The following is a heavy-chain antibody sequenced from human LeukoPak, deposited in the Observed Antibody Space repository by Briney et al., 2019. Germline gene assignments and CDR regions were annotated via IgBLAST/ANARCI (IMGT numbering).Heavy chain of an antibody. Sequence: GASVKVSCKASGYTFTGYYMHWVRQAPGQGLEWMGWINPNSGGTNYAQKFQGRVTMTRDTSISTAYMELSRLRSDDTAVYYCARAYRRAAAGPRHHWFDPWGQGTLVTVSS. J-gene: IGHJ5*02. CDR3: ARAYRRAAAGPRHHWFDP. V-gene: IGHV1-2*02. CDR1: GYTFTGYY. CDR2: INPNSGGT. D-gene: IGHD6-13*01.